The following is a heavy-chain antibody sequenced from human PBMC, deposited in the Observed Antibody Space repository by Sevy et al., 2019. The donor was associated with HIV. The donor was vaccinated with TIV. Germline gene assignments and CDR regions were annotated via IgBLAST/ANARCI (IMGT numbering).Heavy chain of an antibody. CDR1: GFTFSPYW. Sequence: GGSLRLSCAASGFTFSPYWMTWVRQAPGKGLEWVANIRPDGSDKYYVDSVKGRFTISIDNAKNSLYLQMNSLRADDTAMYYCARGVGLDCWGQGALVTVSS. CDR2: IRPDGSDK. CDR3: ARGVGLDC. V-gene: IGHV3-7*01. D-gene: IGHD1-26*01. J-gene: IGHJ4*02.